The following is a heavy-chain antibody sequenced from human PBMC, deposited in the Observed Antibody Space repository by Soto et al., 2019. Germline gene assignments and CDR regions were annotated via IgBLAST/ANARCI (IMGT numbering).Heavy chain of an antibody. D-gene: IGHD3-10*01. Sequence: SSETLSLTCAVYGGSFSGYYWSWIRQPPGKGLEWIGEINHSGSTNYNPSLKSRVTISLDTSKNQFSLKLSSVTAADTAVYYCARGSLDLLWFGESQRWFDSWGQGTPVTVSA. CDR1: GGSFSGYY. CDR2: INHSGST. V-gene: IGHV4-34*01. J-gene: IGHJ5*01. CDR3: ARGSLDLLWFGESQRWFDS.